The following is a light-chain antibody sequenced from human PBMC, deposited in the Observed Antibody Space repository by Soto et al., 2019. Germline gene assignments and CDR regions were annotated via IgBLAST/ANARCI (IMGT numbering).Light chain of an antibody. Sequence: QSALTQPRSVSGSPGQSVTISCTGTSSDVGGYNYVSWYQQHPGKAPQLVIYDVGERPSGVPDRFSGSIDSSSNSASLTISELKTEDEADYYCQSYDGKTIVFGGGTKLTVL. J-gene: IGLJ2*01. CDR3: QSYDGKTIV. V-gene: IGLV2-11*01. CDR1: SSDVGGYNY. CDR2: DVG.